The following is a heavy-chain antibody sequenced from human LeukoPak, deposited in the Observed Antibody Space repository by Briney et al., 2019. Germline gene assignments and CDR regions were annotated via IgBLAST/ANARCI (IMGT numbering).Heavy chain of an antibody. CDR1: GGSISSGGYS. V-gene: IGHV4-30-2*01. J-gene: IGHJ4*02. CDR2: IYHSGST. CDR3: ARTIAAAGTSFDY. Sequence: SGTLSLTCAVSGGSISSGGYSWSWIRQPPGKGLEWIGYIYHSGSTYYNPSLKSRVTISVDRSKNQFSLKLSSVTAADTAVYYCARTIAAAGTSFDYWGQGTLVTVSS. D-gene: IGHD6-13*01.